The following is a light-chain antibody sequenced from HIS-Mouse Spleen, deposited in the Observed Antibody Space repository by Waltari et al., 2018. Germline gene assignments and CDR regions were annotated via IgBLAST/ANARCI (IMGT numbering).Light chain of an antibody. CDR3: VLYMGSGIWV. J-gene: IGLJ3*02. V-gene: IGLV8-61*01. Sequence: QTVVTQEPSFSVSPGGTVTLTCCLRSGSVPPSYYPSWYQQTPGQAPRTLIYSTNTRSSGVPDRFSGSILGNKAALTITGAQADDESDYYCVLYMGSGIWVFGGGTKLTVL. CDR1: SGSVPPSYY. CDR2: STN.